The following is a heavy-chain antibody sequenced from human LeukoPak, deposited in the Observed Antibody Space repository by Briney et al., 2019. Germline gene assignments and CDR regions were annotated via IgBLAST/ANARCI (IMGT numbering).Heavy chain of an antibody. J-gene: IGHJ4*02. V-gene: IGHV3-23*01. CDR1: GFTFSSYA. D-gene: IGHD3-16*01. CDR2: ISGSGGST. CDR3: AKDRVRLGEFLFDY. Sequence: GGSLRLSCAASGFTFSSYAMSWVRQAPGTGLEWVSAISGSGGSTYYADSVKGRFTISRDNSKNTLYLQMNSLRAEDTAVYYCAKDRVRLGEFLFDYWGQGTLVTVSS.